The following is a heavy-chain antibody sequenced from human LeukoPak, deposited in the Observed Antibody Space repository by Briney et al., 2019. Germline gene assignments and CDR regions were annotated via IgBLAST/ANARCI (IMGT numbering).Heavy chain of an antibody. CDR1: GGSISSGGHY. V-gene: IGHV4-31*03. D-gene: IGHD3-10*01. CDR2: IYYSGST. CDR3: ARDQPRGGFIDY. J-gene: IGHJ4*02. Sequence: SQTLSLTCTVSGGSISSGGHYWSWIRQHPGKGLEWIGYIYYSGSTYYNPSLKSRVTISVDTSKNQFSLKLSSVTAADTAVYYCARDQPRGGFIDYWGQGTLVTVSS.